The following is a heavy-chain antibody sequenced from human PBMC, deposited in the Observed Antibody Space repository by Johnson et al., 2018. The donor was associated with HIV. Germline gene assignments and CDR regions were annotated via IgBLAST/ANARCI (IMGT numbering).Heavy chain of an antibody. CDR2: ISWNSGSI. J-gene: IGHJ3*01. CDR1: GFTFDDYA. D-gene: IGHD6-13*01. CDR3: AKDMGYSSFGFGFDL. Sequence: VQLVESGGGLVQPGRSLRLSCAASGFTFDDYAMHWVRQAPGKGLEWVSGISWNSGSIGYADSVKGRFTISRDNAKNSLYLQMNSLRAEDTALYYCAKDMGYSSFGFGFDLWGQGTMVTVSS. V-gene: IGHV3-9*01.